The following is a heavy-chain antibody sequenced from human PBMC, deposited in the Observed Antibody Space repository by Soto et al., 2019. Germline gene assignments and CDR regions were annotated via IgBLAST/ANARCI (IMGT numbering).Heavy chain of an antibody. V-gene: IGHV4-59*01. CDR1: GGSISRYY. CDR3: ARDSGWAYSLDY. D-gene: IGHD6-19*01. Sequence: PSETLSLTCTVSGGSISRYYWTWIRQSPGKGLECIGYIHYSGSTTYNPSLKSLVTMSVDTSKNQFSLTLTSVTRADTAVYYCARDSGWAYSLDYWGQGALVTVSS. J-gene: IGHJ4*02. CDR2: IHYSGST.